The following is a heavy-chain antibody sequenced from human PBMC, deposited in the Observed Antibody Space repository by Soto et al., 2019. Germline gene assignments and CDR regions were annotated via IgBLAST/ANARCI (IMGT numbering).Heavy chain of an antibody. CDR3: ARAVGCGCSSTSCLNDYYYGMDV. Sequence: SETLSLTCTVSGGSISRGGYSWSWIRQPPGKGLEWIGHIYYSGNTDYNPSLKSRVTISLDRSRNQVSLNLSSVTAADTAVYYCARAVGCGCSSTSCLNDYYYGMDVWGQGTTVTVSS. D-gene: IGHD2-2*01. V-gene: IGHV4-30-2*01. CDR1: GGSISRGGYS. CDR2: IYYSGNT. J-gene: IGHJ6*02.